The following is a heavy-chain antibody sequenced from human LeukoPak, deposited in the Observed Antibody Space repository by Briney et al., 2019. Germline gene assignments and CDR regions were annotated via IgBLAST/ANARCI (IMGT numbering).Heavy chain of an antibody. CDR2: INHSGST. Sequence: KPSETLSLTCAVYGGSFSGYYWSWIRQPPGKGLEWIGEINHSGSTNYNPSLKSRVTISVDTSKNRFSLKLSSVTAADTAVYYCARGTARTYYDSSGYFGGTRYYFDYWGQGTLVTVSS. CDR1: GGSFSGYY. V-gene: IGHV4-34*01. CDR3: ARGTARTYYDSSGYFGGTRYYFDY. J-gene: IGHJ4*02. D-gene: IGHD3-22*01.